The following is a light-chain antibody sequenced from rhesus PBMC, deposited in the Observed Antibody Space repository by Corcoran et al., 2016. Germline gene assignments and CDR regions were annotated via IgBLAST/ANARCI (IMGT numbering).Light chain of an antibody. V-gene: IGKV1-69*01. CDR3: QQHDNLPLT. CDR1: QDINIW. CDR2: RTT. J-gene: IGKJ4*01. Sequence: DIQMTQSPSSLSASVGDRVTITCRASQDINIWLAWYQQKPGKAPKLLIYRTTNLEKGVPSRFSGSGSGTDFSLTIRSLQPEDIATYYCQQHDNLPLTFGDGTKVEI.